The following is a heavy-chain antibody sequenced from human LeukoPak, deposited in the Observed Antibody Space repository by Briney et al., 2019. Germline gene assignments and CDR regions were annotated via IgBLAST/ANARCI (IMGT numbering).Heavy chain of an antibody. V-gene: IGHV4-59*11. D-gene: IGHD5-12*01. CDR2: IYYSGST. CDR1: GGSISSHY. CDR3: AGDQSGYDAFDI. J-gene: IGHJ3*02. Sequence: SETLSLTCTVSGGSISSHYWSWIRQPPGKGLEWIGYIYYSGSTNYNPSLKSRVTISVDTSKNQFSLKLSSVTAADTAVYYCAGDQSGYDAFDIWGQGTMVTVSS.